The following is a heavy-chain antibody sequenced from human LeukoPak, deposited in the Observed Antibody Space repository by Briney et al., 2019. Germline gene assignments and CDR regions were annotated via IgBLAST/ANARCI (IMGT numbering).Heavy chain of an antibody. CDR2: ISSSSSYI. V-gene: IGHV3-21*01. CDR3: ARDHGSGSHYFDY. CDR1: GFTFSSYS. Sequence: GGSLRLSCAASGFTFSSYSMSWVRQAPGKGLEWVSSISSSSSYIYYADSVKGRFTISRDNAKNSLYLQMNSLRAEDTAVYYCARDHGSGSHYFDYWGQGTLVTVSS. D-gene: IGHD3-10*01. J-gene: IGHJ4*02.